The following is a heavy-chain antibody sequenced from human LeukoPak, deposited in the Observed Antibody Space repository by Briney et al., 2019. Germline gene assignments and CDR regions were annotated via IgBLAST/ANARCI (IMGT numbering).Heavy chain of an antibody. V-gene: IGHV1-18*01. J-gene: IGHJ6*03. Sequence: ASVKVSCKASGYTFTSYGISWVRQAPGQGLEWMGWISAYNGNTNYAQKLQGRVTMTTDTSTSTAYMELRSLRSDDTAVYYCARDTKNYCSGGSCYSTDYYYYYMDVWGKGTTVTISS. CDR2: ISAYNGNT. CDR1: GYTFTSYG. D-gene: IGHD2-15*01. CDR3: ARDTKNYCSGGSCYSTDYYYYYMDV.